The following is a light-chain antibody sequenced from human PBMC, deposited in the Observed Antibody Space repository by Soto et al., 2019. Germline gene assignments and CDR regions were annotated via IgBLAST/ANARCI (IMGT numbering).Light chain of an antibody. J-gene: IGKJ1*01. CDR2: AAS. CDR3: QQSFTTPRT. Sequence: DIQMTQSPSSLSASVGDRVTIAFRASQSISTYLNWYQQKPGTAPKLLIYAASNLQSGVPSRFSGSGSGTDFTLAISSLQPEDFATYYCQQSFTTPRTFGQGAKVDIK. CDR1: QSISTY. V-gene: IGKV1-39*01.